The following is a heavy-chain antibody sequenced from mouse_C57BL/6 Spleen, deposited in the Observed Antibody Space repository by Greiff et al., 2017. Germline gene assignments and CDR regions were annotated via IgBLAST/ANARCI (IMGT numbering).Heavy chain of an antibody. CDR1: GYSITSGYY. CDR3: ARPFYYGNYLFAY. Sequence: ESGPGLVKPSQSLSLTCSVTGYSITSGYYWNWIRQFPGNKLEWMGYISYDGSNNYNPSLKNRISITRDTSKNQFFLKLNSVTTEDTATYYCARPFYYGNYLFAYWGQGTLVTVSA. V-gene: IGHV3-6*01. D-gene: IGHD2-1*01. CDR2: ISYDGSN. J-gene: IGHJ3*01.